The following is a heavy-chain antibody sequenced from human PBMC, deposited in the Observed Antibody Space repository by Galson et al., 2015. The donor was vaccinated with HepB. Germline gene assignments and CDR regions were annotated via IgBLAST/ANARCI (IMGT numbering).Heavy chain of an antibody. CDR3: AKVPYSYGPSGWYGMDV. CDR1: GFTFSSYA. Sequence: SLRLSCAASGFTFSSYAMSWVRQAPGKGLEWVSAISGSGGSTYYADSVKGRFTISRDNSKNTLYLQMNSLRAEDTAVYYCAKVPYSYGPSGWYGMDVWGQGTTVTVSS. CDR2: ISGSGGST. V-gene: IGHV3-23*01. J-gene: IGHJ6*02. D-gene: IGHD5-18*01.